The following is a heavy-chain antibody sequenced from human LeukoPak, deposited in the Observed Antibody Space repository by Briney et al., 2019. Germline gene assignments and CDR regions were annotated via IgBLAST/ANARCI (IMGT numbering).Heavy chain of an antibody. CDR1: RGSISSSTNY. CDR3: ASIISGYSLNFDF. V-gene: IGHV4-39*01. D-gene: IGHD4-23*01. Sequence: SETLSLTCTVSRGSISSSTNYWGWIRRPPGKGLEWIGSIYYRGNTYYNPSLNSRVTISVDTSKNQFSLMLSSVTAADTAIYYCASIISGYSLNFDFWGQGTLVTVSS. CDR2: IYYRGNT. J-gene: IGHJ4*02.